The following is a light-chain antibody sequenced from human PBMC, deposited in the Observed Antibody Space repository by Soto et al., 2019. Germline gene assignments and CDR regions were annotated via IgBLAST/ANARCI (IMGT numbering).Light chain of an antibody. J-gene: IGLJ1*01. CDR1: SSDVGNYIY. Sequence: QSALIQPPSVSGSPGQSVTVSCTGTSSDVGNYIYVFWFQQHPGKAPKLIISEVSNRPSGVSSRFSGSKSGNTASLTISGLQAEDEAHYYCTSYTTSSTYVFGTGTKVTVL. CDR2: EVS. CDR3: TSYTTSSTYV. V-gene: IGLV2-14*01.